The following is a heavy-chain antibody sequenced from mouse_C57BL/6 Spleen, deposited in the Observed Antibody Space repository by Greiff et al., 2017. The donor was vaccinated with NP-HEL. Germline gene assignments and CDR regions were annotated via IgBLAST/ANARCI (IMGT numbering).Heavy chain of an antibody. J-gene: IGHJ4*01. CDR3: ARTYSNYVGYAMDD. V-gene: IGHV8-8*01. D-gene: IGHD2-5*01. CDR1: GFSLSTFGMG. Sequence: QVTLKVSGPGLLQPSQTLSLTYSFSGFSLSTFGMGVGWLRQPSGKGLEWLAHSWCDDDKYYNPALKSRLTISKDTSKNQVFLKIANVDTADTATYYCARTYSNYVGYAMDDWGQGTSVTVSS. CDR2: SWCDDDK.